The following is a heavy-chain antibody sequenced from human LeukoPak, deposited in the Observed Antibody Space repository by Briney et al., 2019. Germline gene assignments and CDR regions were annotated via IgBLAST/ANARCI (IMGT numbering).Heavy chain of an antibody. CDR3: ARQVAVVAAIPSVDYYYYMDV. J-gene: IGHJ6*03. CDR2: IRGYNGNT. V-gene: IGHV1-18*01. CDR1: GHTFNSSG. D-gene: IGHD2-15*01. Sequence: ASVKVSCKASGHTFNSSGISWVRQAPGQGLEWMGWIRGYNGNTNYAQKLQGRVTVTTDTSTSTAYMELRSLRSDDTAVYYCARQVAVVAAIPSVDYYYYMDVWGKGTTVTVSS.